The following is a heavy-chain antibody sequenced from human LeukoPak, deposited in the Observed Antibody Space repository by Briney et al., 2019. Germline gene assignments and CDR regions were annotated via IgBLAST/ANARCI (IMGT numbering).Heavy chain of an antibody. J-gene: IGHJ4*02. Sequence: GGSLRLSCAASGFTFSSYWMSWVRQAPGKGLEWVANIKQDGSEKYYVDSVKGRFTISRDNAKNSLYLQMNSLRAEDTAVYYCAADLYSSSSPFDYWGQGTLVTVSS. V-gene: IGHV3-7*01. CDR3: AADLYSSSSPFDY. CDR1: GFTFSSYW. D-gene: IGHD6-6*01. CDR2: IKQDGSEK.